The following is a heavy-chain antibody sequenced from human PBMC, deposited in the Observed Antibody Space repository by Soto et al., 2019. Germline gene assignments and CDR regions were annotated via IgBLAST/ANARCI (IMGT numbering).Heavy chain of an antibody. CDR3: TREGTRWLHLLDY. V-gene: IGHV3-73*01. CDR2: IRSKANGYAT. J-gene: IGHJ4*02. D-gene: IGHD1-1*01. CDR1: GFTFSGSA. Sequence: PGGSLRLSCAASGFTFSGSAMHWVRQASGKGLEWVGRIRSKANGYATAYAASVKGRFTISRDDSKNTAYLQMNSLKTEDTAVYYCTREGTRWLHLLDYWGQGTLVTVSS.